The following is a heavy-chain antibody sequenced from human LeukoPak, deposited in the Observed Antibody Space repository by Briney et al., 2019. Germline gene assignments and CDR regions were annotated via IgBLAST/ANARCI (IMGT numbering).Heavy chain of an antibody. V-gene: IGHV4-4*02. CDR2: IYHSGST. CDR1: GGSISSSNW. D-gene: IGHD3-10*01. CDR3: ARAIGYYGSGSYYYDY. J-gene: IGHJ4*02. Sequence: PSETLSLTCAVSGGSISSSNWWSWVRQPPGKGLEWIGEIYHSGSTNYNPPLKSRVTISVDKSKNQFSLKLSSVTAADTAVYYCARAIGYYGSGSYYYDYWGQGTLVTVSS.